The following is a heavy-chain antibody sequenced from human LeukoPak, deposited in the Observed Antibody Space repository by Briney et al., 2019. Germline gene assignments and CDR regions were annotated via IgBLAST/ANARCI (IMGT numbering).Heavy chain of an antibody. V-gene: IGHV4-39*01. D-gene: IGHD5-18*01. CDR3: AIRRGHSYGYGEDY. CDR1: GGSISSSSYY. CDR2: IYYSGST. Sequence: PSETLSLTCTVSGGSISSSSYYWGWIRQPPGKGLEWIGSIYYSGSTYYNPSLKSRVTISVDTSKNQFSLKLSSVTAADTAVYYCAIRRGHSYGYGEDYWGQGTLVTVSS. J-gene: IGHJ4*02.